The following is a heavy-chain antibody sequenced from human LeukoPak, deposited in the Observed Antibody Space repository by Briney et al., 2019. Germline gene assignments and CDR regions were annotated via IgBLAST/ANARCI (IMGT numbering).Heavy chain of an antibody. V-gene: IGHV3-30*02. CDR2: IRCDGSNK. CDR3: AKDPRRTIPAAGPGMYYFDY. D-gene: IGHD6-13*01. J-gene: IGHJ4*02. Sequence: PGGSLRLPYAASGFTFSSYSMNWVRQAPGKGLEWMAFIRCDGSNKYYADSVKGRFTISRDNSKNTLYLQMNSLRAEDTAVYYCAKDPRRTIPAAGPGMYYFDYWGQGTLVTVSS. CDR1: GFTFSSYS.